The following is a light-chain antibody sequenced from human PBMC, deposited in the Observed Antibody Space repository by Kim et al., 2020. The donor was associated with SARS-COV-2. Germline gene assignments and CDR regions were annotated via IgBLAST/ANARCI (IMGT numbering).Light chain of an antibody. CDR3: QVWDSSSDHLYV. Sequence: SYELTQPPSVSVAPGKTARITCGGNNIGSKSVHWYQQKPGQAPVLVIYYDSDRPLGIPERFSGSNSGNTATLTISRVEAGDEADYYCQVWDSSSDHLYVFGTGTKVTGL. J-gene: IGLJ1*01. V-gene: IGLV3-21*04. CDR2: YDS. CDR1: NIGSKS.